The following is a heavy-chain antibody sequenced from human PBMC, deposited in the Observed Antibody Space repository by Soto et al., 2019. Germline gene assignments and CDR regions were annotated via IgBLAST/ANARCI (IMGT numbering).Heavy chain of an antibody. J-gene: IGHJ4*02. Sequence: PSETLSLTCTFSGCSISSYYWSWIRQPPGKGLEWIGYIYYSGSTNYNPSLKSRVTISVGTSKNQFSLKLSSVTAADTAVYYCARLYGNSDYWGQGTLVTVSS. CDR3: ARLYGNSDY. V-gene: IGHV4-59*08. D-gene: IGHD4-17*01. CDR1: GCSISSYY. CDR2: IYYSGST.